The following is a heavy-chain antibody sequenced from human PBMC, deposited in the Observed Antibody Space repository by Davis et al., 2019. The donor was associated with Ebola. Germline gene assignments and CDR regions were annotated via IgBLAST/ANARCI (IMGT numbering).Heavy chain of an antibody. V-gene: IGHV4-59*01. CDR3: AREVLDTSVVRNQYSYFYYMDV. J-gene: IGHJ6*03. CDR2: IYYSGST. Sequence: MPSETLSLTCTVSGGSISSYYWGWIRQPPGKGLEWIGYIYYSGSTNYNPSLKSRVTISVDTSKNQFSLKLTSVTAADTAVYFCAREVLDTSVVRNQYSYFYYMDVWGKGTTVMVAS. CDR1: GGSISSYY. D-gene: IGHD5-18*01.